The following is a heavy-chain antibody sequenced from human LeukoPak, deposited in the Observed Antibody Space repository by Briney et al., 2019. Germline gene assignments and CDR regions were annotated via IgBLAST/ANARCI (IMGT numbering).Heavy chain of an antibody. CDR2: FDPQDGET. CDR1: GYTFTSYG. Sequence: RASVKVSCKASGYTFTSYGISWVRQAPGQGLEWMGGFDPQDGETVYAQEFQGRVTMTEDPSTDTAYMELNSLRSEDTATYYCATDRPYTSGSYPPPLGIFDIWGQGTMVTVSS. D-gene: IGHD3-10*01. J-gene: IGHJ3*02. V-gene: IGHV1-24*01. CDR3: ATDRPYTSGSYPPPLGIFDI.